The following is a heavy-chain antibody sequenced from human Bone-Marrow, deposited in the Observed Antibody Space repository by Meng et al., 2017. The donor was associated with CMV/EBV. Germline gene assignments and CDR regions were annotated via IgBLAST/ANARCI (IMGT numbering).Heavy chain of an antibody. D-gene: IGHD5-18*01. J-gene: IGHJ2*01. CDR3: ARTEIQLWLRYFDL. CDR2: INHSGST. CDR1: GGSFSGYY. V-gene: IGHV4-34*01. Sequence: GSLRLSCAVYGGSFSGYYWSWIRQPPGKGLEWIGEINHSGSTNYNPSLKSRVTISVDTSKNQFSLKLSSVTAADTAVYYCARTEIQLWLRYFDLWGRGNLVTVYS.